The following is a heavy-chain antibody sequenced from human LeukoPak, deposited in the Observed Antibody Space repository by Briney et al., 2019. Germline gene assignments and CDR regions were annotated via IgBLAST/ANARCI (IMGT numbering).Heavy chain of an antibody. D-gene: IGHD2-2*01. CDR3: ARGLRYQLLSLLLVYYMDV. J-gene: IGHJ6*03. CDR2: MNPNSGNT. V-gene: IGHV1-8*03. Sequence: GASVNVSCKASGYTFTSNDINWVRQATGQGLEWMGWMNPNSGNTGYAHKFQGRVTITRNTSISTAYMELSSLRSEDTAVYYCARGLRYQLLSLLLVYYMDVWGKGTTVTVSS. CDR1: GYTFTSND.